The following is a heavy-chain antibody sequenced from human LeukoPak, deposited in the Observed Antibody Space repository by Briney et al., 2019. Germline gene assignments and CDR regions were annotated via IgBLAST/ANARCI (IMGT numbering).Heavy chain of an antibody. V-gene: IGHV3-74*01. CDR3: TRDLMDYDVSTGLHHYYMDV. CDR1: GFTLRSYL. D-gene: IGHD3-9*01. CDR2: INGDGRNI. J-gene: IGHJ6*02. Sequence: GGALRLSLVAPGFTLRSYLMHLVRPAPRKGGVWGSRINGDGRNINYADSVRGRFTISRDNAKNTLYLQMNTLRVEDTAVYYCTRDLMDYDVSTGLHHYYMDVWGQGTTVTVSS.